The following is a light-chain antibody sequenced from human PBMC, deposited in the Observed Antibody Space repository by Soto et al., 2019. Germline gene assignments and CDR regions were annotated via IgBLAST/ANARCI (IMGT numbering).Light chain of an antibody. V-gene: IGLV2-14*01. J-gene: IGLJ3*02. CDR1: SSDVGIYNY. CDR2: DVS. Sequence: QSALTQPASVSGSPGQSITISCTGTSSDVGIYNYVSWYQQHPGKAPKLMIYDVSNRPSGVSNRFSGSKSGNTASLTISGLDAEDEADYYCNSYTTSSTLVFGGGTQLTVL. CDR3: NSYTTSSTLV.